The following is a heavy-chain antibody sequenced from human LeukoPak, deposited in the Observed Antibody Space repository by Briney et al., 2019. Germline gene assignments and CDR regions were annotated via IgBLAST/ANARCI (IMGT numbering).Heavy chain of an antibody. CDR2: IYSSGST. D-gene: IGHD6-6*01. J-gene: IGHJ4*02. CDR1: GGSINSYY. V-gene: IGHV4-59*01. CDR3: VRGPPYSSSPRWAVDY. Sequence: SETLSLTCIVSGGSINSYYWSWIRQPPGKGLERIGYIYSSGSTSYNPSLKSRVTISVDTSKNQFSLKLSSVTAADTAVYYCVRGPPYSSSPRWAVDYWGRGTLVTVSS.